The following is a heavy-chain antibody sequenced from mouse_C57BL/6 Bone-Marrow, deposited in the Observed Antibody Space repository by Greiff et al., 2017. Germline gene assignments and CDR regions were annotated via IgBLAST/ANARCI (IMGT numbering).Heavy chain of an antibody. D-gene: IGHD1-1*01. J-gene: IGHJ2*01. CDR3: ARDYGSSYGY. Sequence: QVQLQQPGAERVKPGASVKLSCKASGYTFTSYWLQWVKKRPGQGLEGIGEIDPSESYTNYNQKFKGKATLTEDTSSSTAYMQLSSLTSEDSAVYYGARDYGSSYGYWGQGTTLTVSS. CDR1: GYTFTSYW. V-gene: IGHV1-50*01. CDR2: IDPSESYT.